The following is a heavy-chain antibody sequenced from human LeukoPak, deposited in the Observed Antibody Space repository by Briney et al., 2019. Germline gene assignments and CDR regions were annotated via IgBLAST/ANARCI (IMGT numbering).Heavy chain of an antibody. CDR1: GFTFTSYA. CDR2: ISSSSGMI. V-gene: IGHV3-21*01. Sequence: GGSLRLSCEASGFTFTSYAMNWVRQAPGKGLEWVSAISSSSGMIYYADSVKGRFTISRDNAKNSLYLQMNSLRAEDTAVYYCAELGITMIGGVWGKGTTVTISS. D-gene: IGHD3-10*02. CDR3: AELGITMIGGV. J-gene: IGHJ6*04.